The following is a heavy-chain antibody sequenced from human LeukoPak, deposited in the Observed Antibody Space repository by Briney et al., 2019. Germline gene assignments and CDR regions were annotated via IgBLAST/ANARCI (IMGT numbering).Heavy chain of an antibody. Sequence: SETLSLTCTVSGGSISSSSYYWGWIRQPPGKGLEWIGSIYYSRSTYYNPSLKSRVTISVDTSKNQFSLKLASVTAADTAVYYCARGYTSSSEPFDYWGQGTLVTVSS. V-gene: IGHV4-39*07. CDR1: GGSISSSSYY. J-gene: IGHJ4*02. CDR3: ARGYTSSSEPFDY. D-gene: IGHD6-6*01. CDR2: IYYSRST.